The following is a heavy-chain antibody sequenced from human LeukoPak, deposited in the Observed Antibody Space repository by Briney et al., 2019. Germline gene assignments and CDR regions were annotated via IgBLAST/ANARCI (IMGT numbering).Heavy chain of an antibody. V-gene: IGHV4-31*03. CDR3: ARDLGDGYLANDY. J-gene: IGHJ4*02. CDR1: GGSIGSGAYY. Sequence: SETLSLTCTVSGGSIGSGAYYWSWIRQHPGKGLEWIGYIYYSGSTYYNPSLKSRVTISVDASKNQFSLKLSSVTAADTAVYYCARDLGDGYLANDYGGQGTLVTVSS. D-gene: IGHD5-24*01. CDR2: IYYSGST.